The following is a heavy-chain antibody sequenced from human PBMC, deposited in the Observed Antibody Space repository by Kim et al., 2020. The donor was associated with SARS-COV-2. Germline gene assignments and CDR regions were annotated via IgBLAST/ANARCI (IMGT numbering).Heavy chain of an antibody. D-gene: IGHD1-26*01. CDR3: AKDVWELQSFDY. Sequence: GYADSVKGRFTISRDNAKNYLYLQMNSLRAEDTALYYCAKDVWELQSFDYWGQGTLVTVSS. J-gene: IGHJ4*02. V-gene: IGHV3-9*01.